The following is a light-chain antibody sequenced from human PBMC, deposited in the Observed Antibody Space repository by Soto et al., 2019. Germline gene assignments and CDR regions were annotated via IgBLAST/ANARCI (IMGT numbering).Light chain of an antibody. CDR2: EVS. CDR3: SSYTSSNTLI. CDR1: SSGVGGYKY. J-gene: IGLJ2*01. V-gene: IGLV2-14*03. Sequence: QSVLTQPASVSGSPGQSITISCTGTSSGVGGYKYVSWYQQHPGKAPKLMIYEVSNRPSGVSNRFSGSKSGNTASLTISGLQAEDEADYYCSSYTSSNTLIFGGGTKLTVL.